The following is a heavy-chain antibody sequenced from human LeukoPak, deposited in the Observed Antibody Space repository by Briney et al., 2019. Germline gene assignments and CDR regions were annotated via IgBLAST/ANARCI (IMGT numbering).Heavy chain of an antibody. D-gene: IGHD6-19*01. CDR2: IYTSGST. CDR1: GGSISSYY. V-gene: IGHV4-4*07. J-gene: IGHJ4*02. Sequence: SETLSLTCTVSGGSISSYYWSWIRQPAGKGLEWIGRIYTSGSTNYNPSLKSRVTMSVDTSKNQFSLKLSSVTAADTAVYYCARGLMYSSGWSSQFYFDYWGQGTLVTVSS. CDR3: ARGLMYSSGWSSQFYFDY.